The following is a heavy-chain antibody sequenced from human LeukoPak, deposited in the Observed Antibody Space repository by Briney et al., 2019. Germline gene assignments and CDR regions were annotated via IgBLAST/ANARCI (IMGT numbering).Heavy chain of an antibody. Sequence: SETLSLTCTVSGGSISSYYWSWIRQPAGKGLEWIGRIYTSGSTNYNPSLKSRVTMSVDTSKNQFSLKLSSVTAADTAVYYCARETIGWWTVYYYDSSGPYRGRAFDIWGQGTMVTVSS. D-gene: IGHD3-22*01. J-gene: IGHJ3*02. V-gene: IGHV4-4*07. CDR2: IYTSGST. CDR1: GGSISSYY. CDR3: ARETIGWWTVYYYDSSGPYRGRAFDI.